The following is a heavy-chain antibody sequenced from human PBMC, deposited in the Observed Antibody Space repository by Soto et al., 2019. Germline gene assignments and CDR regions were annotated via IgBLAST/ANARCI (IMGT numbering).Heavy chain of an antibody. J-gene: IGHJ4*02. Sequence: GASVKVSCKASGYTFTSYAMHWVRQAPGQGLEWMGWIDPSGGGTTHAQEFQGRVTLSRDTSTSTVYMELRSLRSEDTAFYYGARDFPAYAFDYWGQGTLVTVSS. V-gene: IGHV1-46*01. D-gene: IGHD2-2*01. CDR1: GYTFTSYA. CDR3: ARDFPAYAFDY. CDR2: IDPSGGGT.